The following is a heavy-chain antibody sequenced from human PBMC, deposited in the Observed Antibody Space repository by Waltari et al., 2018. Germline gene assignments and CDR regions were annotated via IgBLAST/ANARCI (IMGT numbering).Heavy chain of an antibody. D-gene: IGHD1-26*01. J-gene: IGHJ3*02. Sequence: EVRLEESGGGVVRREGSLRLSCAASGFTFDDYDMSWVRQAPGKGLEWVSGTNWSGVGTSYADSVRGRFTISRDNPNNFLYLHMNSLRVEDTALYYCARIGREKGSFDIWGQGTLVTVSS. V-gene: IGHV3-20*04. CDR1: GFTFDDYD. CDR3: ARIGREKGSFDI. CDR2: TNWSGVGT.